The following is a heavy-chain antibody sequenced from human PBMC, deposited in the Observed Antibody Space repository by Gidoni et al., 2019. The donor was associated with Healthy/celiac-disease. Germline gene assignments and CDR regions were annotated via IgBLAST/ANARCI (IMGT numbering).Heavy chain of an antibody. CDR1: GGSISSSSYY. V-gene: IGHV4-39*01. Sequence: QLPLQESCPGLVKPSETLSLTCTFSGGSISSSSYYWCWIRQPPGKGLAWIGSIYYSGSTYYNPSLKSRVTIYVDTSKNQFSLKLSSVTAADTAVYYCARRETGQKGIEAMAHNWFDPWGQGTLVTVSS. CDR2: IYYSGST. CDR3: ARRETGQKGIEAMAHNWFDP. J-gene: IGHJ5*02. D-gene: IGHD5-18*01.